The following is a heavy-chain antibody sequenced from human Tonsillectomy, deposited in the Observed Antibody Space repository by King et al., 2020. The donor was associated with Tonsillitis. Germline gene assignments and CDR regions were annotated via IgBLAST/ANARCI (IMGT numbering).Heavy chain of an antibody. J-gene: IGHJ4*01. CDR2: IYITEST. Sequence: QLQESGPGLVKPSQTLSLTCTVSGASISSGNYFWSWIRQPAGKGLEWIGRIYITESTNYNPSLKSRVTISVDTSKNQVSLKLSSVTAADTAVYYCARGSYSPMIVAPAVDWGQEPWSPSPQ. D-gene: IGHD3-22*01. CDR1: GASISSGNYF. CDR3: ARGSYSPMIVAPAVD. V-gene: IGHV4-61*02.